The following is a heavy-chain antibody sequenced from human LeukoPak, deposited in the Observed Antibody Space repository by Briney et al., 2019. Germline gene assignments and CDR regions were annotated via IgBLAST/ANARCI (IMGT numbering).Heavy chain of an antibody. CDR3: ARHTRDQGFDP. CDR1: GGSISSSSYY. Sequence: PSETLSHTWTVSGGSISSSSYYWGWIRQPPGKGLEWIGSIYYSGSTYYNPSLKSRVTISVDTSKNQFSLKLSSVTAADTAVYYCARHTRDQGFDPWGQGTLVTVSS. V-gene: IGHV4-39*01. CDR2: IYYSGST. J-gene: IGHJ5*02.